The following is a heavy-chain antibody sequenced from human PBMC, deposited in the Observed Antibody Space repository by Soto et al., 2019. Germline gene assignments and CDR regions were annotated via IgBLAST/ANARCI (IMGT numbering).Heavy chain of an antibody. Sequence: TSETLSLTCAVSGGSISSSNWWSWVRQPPGKGLEWIGEIYHSGSTNYNPSLKSRVTISVDKSKNQFSLKLSSVTAADTAVYYCASHSIAAAGTQRYFDLWGRGTLVTVSS. CDR2: IYHSGST. CDR1: GGSISSSNW. CDR3: ASHSIAAAGTQRYFDL. D-gene: IGHD6-13*01. J-gene: IGHJ2*01. V-gene: IGHV4-4*02.